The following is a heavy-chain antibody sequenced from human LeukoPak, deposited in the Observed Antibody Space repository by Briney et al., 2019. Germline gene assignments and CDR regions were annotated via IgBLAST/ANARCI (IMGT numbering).Heavy chain of an antibody. Sequence: GASVKVSCKALGYTFTSNYMHWVRQAPGQGLEWMGIINPSGGSTSYAQKFQGRVTMSRDTSTSTVYMELSSLRSDDTAVYYCARAVNTPIYYFEYWGQGALVTVSS. CDR3: ARAVNTPIYYFEY. D-gene: IGHD1/OR15-1a*01. V-gene: IGHV1-46*01. CDR2: INPSGGST. CDR1: GYTFTSNY. J-gene: IGHJ4*02.